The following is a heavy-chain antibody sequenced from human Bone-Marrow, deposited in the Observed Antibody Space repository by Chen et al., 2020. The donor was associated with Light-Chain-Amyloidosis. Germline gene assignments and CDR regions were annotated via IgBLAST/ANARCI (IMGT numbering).Heavy chain of an antibody. D-gene: IGHD5-12*01. CDR3: ASLRDGYNFDY. V-gene: IGHV1-69*04. J-gene: IGHJ4*02. CDR1: GGTFSSYA. Sequence: QVQLVQSGAEVKKPGSSVKVSCKASGGTFSSYAISWVRQAPGQGLEWMGRIIPILGIANYAQKFQGRVTITADKSTSTAYMELSSLRSEDTAVYYCASLRDGYNFDYWGQGTLVTVSS. CDR2: IIPILGIA.